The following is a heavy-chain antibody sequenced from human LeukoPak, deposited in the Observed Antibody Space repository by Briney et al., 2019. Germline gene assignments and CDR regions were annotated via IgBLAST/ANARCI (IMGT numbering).Heavy chain of an antibody. Sequence: GGSLRLSCVASGFTFSSYWMTWIRQAPGKGLEWVANIKQDGSEKYYVDSVKGRFTISRDNAKNSLHLQMNSLRAEDTAVYYCARENDSGWSGPFDYWGQGALVTVSS. CDR1: GFTFSSYW. V-gene: IGHV3-7*03. CDR2: IKQDGSEK. D-gene: IGHD6-19*01. J-gene: IGHJ4*02. CDR3: ARENDSGWSGPFDY.